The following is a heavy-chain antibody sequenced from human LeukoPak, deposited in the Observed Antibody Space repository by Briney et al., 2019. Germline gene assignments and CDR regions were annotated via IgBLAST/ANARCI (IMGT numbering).Heavy chain of an antibody. CDR3: AREVTTVAYYYYYYMDV. V-gene: IGHV3-74*01. J-gene: IGHJ6*03. CDR1: GFTFSSYW. CDR2: INSDGSST. Sequence: GGSLRLSCAASGFTFSSYWMHWVRQAPGKGLVWVSRINSDGSSTSYADSVKDRFTISRDNAKNTLYLQMNSLRAEDTAVYYCAREVTTVAYYYYYYMDVWGKGTTVTISS. D-gene: IGHD4-23*01.